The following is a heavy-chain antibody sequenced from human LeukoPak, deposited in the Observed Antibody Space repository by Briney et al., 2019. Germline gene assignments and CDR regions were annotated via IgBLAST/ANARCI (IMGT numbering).Heavy chain of an antibody. CDR3: ATYSSLNRREFQF. J-gene: IGHJ1*01. Sequence: GGSLRLSCEGSGFTFSNYWMGWVRQAPGKGLQWVANIETDGSEKYYVDSVKGRFTISRDNAKNSLYLQMNSLRAEDTAVYYCATYSSLNRREFQFWGQGTLLTVSS. CDR2: IETDGSEK. V-gene: IGHV3-7*01. CDR1: GFTFSNYW. D-gene: IGHD3-22*01.